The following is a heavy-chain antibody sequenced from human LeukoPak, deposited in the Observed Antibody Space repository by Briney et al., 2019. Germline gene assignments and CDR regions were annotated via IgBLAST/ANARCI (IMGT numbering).Heavy chain of an antibody. CDR2: INHSGST. CDR3: ARVPRWKLQSPRYYFDY. V-gene: IGHV4-34*01. J-gene: IGHJ4*02. D-gene: IGHD5-24*01. Sequence: SETLSLTCAVYGGSFSGYYWSWTRQPPGKGLEWIGEINHSGSTNYNPSLKSRVTISVDTSKNQFSLKLSSVTAADTAVYYCARVPRWKLQSPRYYFDYWGQGTLVTVSS. CDR1: GGSFSGYY.